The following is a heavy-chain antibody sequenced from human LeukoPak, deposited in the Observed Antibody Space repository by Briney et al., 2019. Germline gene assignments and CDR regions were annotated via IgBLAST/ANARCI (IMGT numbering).Heavy chain of an antibody. CDR2: IYYSGST. V-gene: IGHV4-61*08. Sequence: PSETLSLTCTVSGGSISSGGYYWSWIRQPPGKGLEWIGYIYYSGSTNYNPSLKSRVTISVDTSKNQFSLKLSSVTAADTAVYYCARDASGSYLSWFDPWGQGTLVTVSS. CDR3: ARDASGSYLSWFDP. J-gene: IGHJ5*02. D-gene: IGHD3-10*01. CDR1: GGSISSGGYY.